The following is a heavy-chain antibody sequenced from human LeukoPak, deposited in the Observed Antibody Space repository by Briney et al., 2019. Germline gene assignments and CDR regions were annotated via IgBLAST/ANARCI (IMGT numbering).Heavy chain of an antibody. CDR3: ARGDTNSWYLPGDY. D-gene: IGHD6-13*01. CDR1: GYTFTGYY. CDR2: INPNSGGT. Sequence: ASVKVSCKASGYTFTGYYMHWVRQAPGQGLEWMGWINPNSGGTNYAQKFQGRVTMTRDTSISTAYMELSRLRSDDTAVYYCARGDTNSWYLPGDYWGQGTLVTVSS. J-gene: IGHJ4*02. V-gene: IGHV1-2*02.